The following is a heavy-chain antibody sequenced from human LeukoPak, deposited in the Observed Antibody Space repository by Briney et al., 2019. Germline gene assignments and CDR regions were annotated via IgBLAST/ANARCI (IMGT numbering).Heavy chain of an antibody. D-gene: IGHD4-17*01. J-gene: IGHJ4*02. V-gene: IGHV4-4*07. CDR1: GGSISSYS. CDR2: IFTSGNT. Sequence: SETLSLTCTVSGGSISSYSWSWIRQPAGEGLEWIGRIFTSGNTNYNPSLKSRVTISGDTSKNQFSLKLSSVTAADTAVYYCARHVYGDLPRIGYWGQGTLVTVSS. CDR3: ARHVYGDLPRIGY.